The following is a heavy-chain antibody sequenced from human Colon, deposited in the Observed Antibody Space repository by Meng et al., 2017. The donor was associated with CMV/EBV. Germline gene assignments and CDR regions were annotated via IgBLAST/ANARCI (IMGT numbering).Heavy chain of an antibody. CDR2: ISGSGGST. CDR3: AKDGMGYYDYVWGGYYFDY. Sequence: GESLKISCAASGFTFSSYAMSWVRQAPGKGLEWVSAISGSGGSTYYADSVKGRFTISRDNSKNTLYLQMNSLRAEDTAVYYCAKDGMGYYDYVWGGYYFDYWGQGTLVTVSS. J-gene: IGHJ4*02. V-gene: IGHV3-23*01. D-gene: IGHD3-16*01. CDR1: GFTFSSYA.